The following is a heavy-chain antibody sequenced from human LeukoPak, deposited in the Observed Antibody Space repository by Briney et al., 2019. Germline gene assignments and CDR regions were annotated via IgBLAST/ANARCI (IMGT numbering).Heavy chain of an antibody. V-gene: IGHV1-2*02. CDR2: INPNSGGT. CDR3: ARGPMAVADSYYYYYMDV. Sequence: ASVKVSCKASGYTFTGYYMHWVRQAPGQGLEWMGWINPNSGGTNYAQKFQGRVTMTRDTSISTAYMEPSRLRSDDTAVYYCARGPMAVADSYYYYYMDVWGKGTTVTVSS. CDR1: GYTFTGYY. D-gene: IGHD6-19*01. J-gene: IGHJ6*03.